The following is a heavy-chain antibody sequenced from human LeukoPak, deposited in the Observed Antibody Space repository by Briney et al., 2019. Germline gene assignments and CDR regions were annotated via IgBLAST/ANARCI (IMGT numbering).Heavy chain of an antibody. CDR3: ARDRASGWYHFDFNY. CDR1: GGTFSSYA. J-gene: IGHJ4*02. CDR2: IIPIFGTA. D-gene: IGHD6-19*01. Sequence: SVKVSCKASGGTFSSYAISWVRQAPGQGLEWMGWIIPIFGTANYAQKFQGRVTITADESTSTAYMELSSLRSEDTAVYYCARDRASGWYHFDFNYWGQGTLVTISS. V-gene: IGHV1-69*01.